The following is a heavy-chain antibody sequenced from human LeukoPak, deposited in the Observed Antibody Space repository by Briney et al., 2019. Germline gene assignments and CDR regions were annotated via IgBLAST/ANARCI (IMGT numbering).Heavy chain of an antibody. V-gene: IGHV3-15*01. CDR2: IKSKTDGGTT. CDR3: TTDLVPATIDGYFDY. D-gene: IGHD5-12*01. J-gene: IGHJ4*02. CDR1: GFTFSNAW. Sequence: GGSLRLSCAASGFTFSNAWMSWVRQAPGKGLEWVGRIKSKTDGGTTDYAAPVKGRFTISRDDSKNTLYLQMNSLNTEDTAVYYCTTDLVPATIDGYFDYWGQGTLVSVSS.